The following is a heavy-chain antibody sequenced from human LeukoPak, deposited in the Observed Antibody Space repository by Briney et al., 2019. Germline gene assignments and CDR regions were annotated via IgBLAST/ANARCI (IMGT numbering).Heavy chain of an antibody. J-gene: IGHJ4*02. Sequence: GSVKVSCKASGYTFTSYGISWVRQAPGQGLEWMAGISAYKGNTNYAQKVQGRFTMPKDTSTSTAYMQLSSLRSEDTAVYYCARFLGTIFGVDFDYWGQGTLVTVSS. CDR2: ISAYKGNT. CDR1: GYTFTSYG. D-gene: IGHD3-3*01. V-gene: IGHV1-18*01. CDR3: ARFLGTIFGVDFDY.